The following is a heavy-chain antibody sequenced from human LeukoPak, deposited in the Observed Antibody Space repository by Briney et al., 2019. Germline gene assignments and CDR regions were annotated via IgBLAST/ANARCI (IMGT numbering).Heavy chain of an antibody. Sequence: SETLSLTCAVYGGSFSGYYWSWIRQPPGKGLEWIGEINHSGSTNYNSSLKSRVTISVDTSKNQFSLKLSSVTAADTAVYYCARGPSNGYYYMFDYWGQGTLVTVSS. D-gene: IGHD3-22*01. J-gene: IGHJ4*02. CDR2: INHSGST. V-gene: IGHV4-34*01. CDR1: GGSFSGYY. CDR3: ARGPSNGYYYMFDY.